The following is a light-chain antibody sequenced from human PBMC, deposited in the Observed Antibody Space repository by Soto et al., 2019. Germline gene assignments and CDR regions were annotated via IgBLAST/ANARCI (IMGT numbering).Light chain of an antibody. CDR3: QQRSNWSLT. V-gene: IGKV3-11*01. J-gene: IGKJ4*01. CDR2: DSF. CDR1: QSVSSN. Sequence: EIVLTQSPATLSFPPGERATLSCRASQSVSSNLVWYQQTPGQAPRLLIYDSFNRATGIPDRFSGSGSGTDFTLTISSLEPEDFAVYYCQQRSNWSLTFGGGTKVEIK.